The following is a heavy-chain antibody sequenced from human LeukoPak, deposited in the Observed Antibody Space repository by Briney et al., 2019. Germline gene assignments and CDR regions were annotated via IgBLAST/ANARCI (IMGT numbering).Heavy chain of an antibody. CDR1: GYTFTSYG. CDR2: ISAYNGNT. J-gene: IGHJ4*02. CDR3: AEIFYGSGSYYFDY. V-gene: IGHV1-18*01. D-gene: IGHD3-10*01. Sequence: ASVKVSCKASGYTFTSYGISWVRQAPGQGLEWMGWISAYNGNTNYAQKLQGRVTMTTDTSTSTAYMELRSLRSDDTAVYYCAEIFYGSGSYYFDYWGQGTLVTVSS.